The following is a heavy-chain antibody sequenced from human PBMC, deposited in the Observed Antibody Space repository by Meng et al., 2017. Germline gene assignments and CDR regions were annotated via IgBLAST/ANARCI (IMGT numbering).Heavy chain of an antibody. J-gene: IGHJ4*02. D-gene: IGHD2-15*01. CDR2: INPNSGGT. CDR1: GYTFTGYY. V-gene: IGHV1-2*06. CDR3: ARGVFGGGSATSGGGSRKYFDN. Sequence: ASVKVSCKASGYTFTGYYMHWVRQAPGQGLEWMGRINPNSGGTNYAQKFQGRVTMTRDTSISTAYMELSRLRSDDTAVYYCARGVFGGGSATSGGGSRKYFDNWGQGTLVTVSS.